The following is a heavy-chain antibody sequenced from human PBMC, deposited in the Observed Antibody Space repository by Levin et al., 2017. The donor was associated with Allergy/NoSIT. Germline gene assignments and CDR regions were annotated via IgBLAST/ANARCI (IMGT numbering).Heavy chain of an antibody. CDR1: GFTFSSYG. J-gene: IGHJ4*02. V-gene: IGHV3-30*18. CDR2: ISYDGSNK. D-gene: IGHD6-19*01. CDR3: AKDLGLEQWLFDY. Sequence: PGESLKISCAASGFTFSSYGMHWVRQAPGKGLEWVAVISYDGSNKYYADSVKGRFTISRDNSKNTLYLQMNSLRAEDTAVYYCAKDLGLEQWLFDYWGQGTLVTVSS.